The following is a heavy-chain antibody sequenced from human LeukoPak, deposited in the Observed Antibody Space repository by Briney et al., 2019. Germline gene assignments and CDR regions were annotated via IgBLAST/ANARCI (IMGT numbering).Heavy chain of an antibody. CDR3: ARGIGDSSGWLDY. CDR2: INWNGGST. Sequence: GGSLRLSCAASGFTFDDYGMIWVRQAPGKGLEWVSGINWNGGSTGYADSVKGRFTISRDNAKNSLYLQINSLRAEDTALYYCARGIGDSSGWLDYWGQGTLVTVSS. V-gene: IGHV3-20*04. D-gene: IGHD6-19*01. J-gene: IGHJ4*02. CDR1: GFTFDDYG.